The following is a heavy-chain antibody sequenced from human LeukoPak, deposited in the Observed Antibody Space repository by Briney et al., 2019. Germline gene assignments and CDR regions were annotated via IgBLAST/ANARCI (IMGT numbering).Heavy chain of an antibody. CDR2: INPNSGGT. J-gene: IGHJ3*02. D-gene: IGHD3-10*01. CDR1: GYTFSGYY. V-gene: IGHV1-2*02. Sequence: ASVKVSCKASGYTFSGYYIHWVRQAPGHGLEWMGWINPNSGGTNYAQKFQGRVTMTRDTSISTVYMELSRLRSDDSAICYCAKTYYCNSGSPWDAFDIWGQGTMVTVSS. CDR3: AKTYYCNSGSPWDAFDI.